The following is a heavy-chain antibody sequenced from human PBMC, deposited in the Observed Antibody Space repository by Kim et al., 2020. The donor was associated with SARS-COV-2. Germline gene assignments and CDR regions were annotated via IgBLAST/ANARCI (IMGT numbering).Heavy chain of an antibody. CDR3: AKDRDLPAAISWFDP. J-gene: IGHJ5*02. Sequence: DAVKGRFTISRDKSKNTLYLQMNSLRAEDTAVYYCAKDRDLPAAISWFDPWGQGTLVTVSS. V-gene: IGHV3-23*01. D-gene: IGHD2-2*01.